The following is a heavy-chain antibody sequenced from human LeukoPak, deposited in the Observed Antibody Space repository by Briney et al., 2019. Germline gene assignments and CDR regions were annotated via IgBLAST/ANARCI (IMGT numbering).Heavy chain of an antibody. J-gene: IGHJ4*02. CDR3: ARTYCIGSSCPGVFEY. CDR2: ISDSGGRT. Sequence: GGSLRLSCAASGFTFSSYAMSWVRQAPGKGLEWVSVISDSGGRTYSAASVKGRFTISRDNSKDTLYLQMNSLRAEDTAVYYCARTYCIGSSCPGVFEYWGQGTLVTVSS. CDR1: GFTFSSYA. V-gene: IGHV3-23*01. D-gene: IGHD2-15*01.